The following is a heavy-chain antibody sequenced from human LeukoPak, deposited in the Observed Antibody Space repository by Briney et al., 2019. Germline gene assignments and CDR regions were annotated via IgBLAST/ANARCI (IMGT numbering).Heavy chain of an antibody. D-gene: IGHD3-3*01. CDR1: GFTFGDYA. V-gene: IGHV3-49*04. CDR2: IRSKAFGGST. Sequence: GSLRLSCIASGFTFGDYAMSWVRQAPGKGLEWVGFIRSKAFGGSTEYAASVIGRFTISRDDSKSIAYLQMNSLKTEDTAVYYCTRDFTIFDYWGQGTLVTVSS. J-gene: IGHJ4*02. CDR3: TRDFTIFDY.